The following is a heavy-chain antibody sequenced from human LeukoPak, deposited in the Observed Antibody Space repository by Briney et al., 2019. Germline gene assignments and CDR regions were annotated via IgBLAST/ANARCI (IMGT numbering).Heavy chain of an antibody. D-gene: IGHD5-18*01. CDR3: ARGVPIQSDEGWFDP. CDR2: INPNSGGT. J-gene: IGHJ5*02. CDR1: GYTFTGYY. V-gene: IGHV1-2*02. Sequence: ASVKVSCKASGYTFTGYYMHWVRQAPGQGLEWMGWINPNSGGTNYAQKFRGRATMTRDTSISTAYMELSSLRSDDTAVYYCARGVPIQSDEGWFDPWGQGTLVTVSS.